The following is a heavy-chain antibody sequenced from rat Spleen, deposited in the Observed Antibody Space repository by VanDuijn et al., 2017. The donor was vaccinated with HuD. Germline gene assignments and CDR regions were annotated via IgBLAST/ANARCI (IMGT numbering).Heavy chain of an antibody. CDR3: ARHLGDGSYSLYWYFDF. Sequence: EVQLVESGGGLVQPGRSLRLSCAASGFTFSNYDMAWVRQAPTKGLEWVASISYDGTATYYRDSVKGRFTISRDNAKSTLYLQMDSLRSEDTATYYCARHLGDGSYSLYWYFDFWGPGTMVTVSS. V-gene: IGHV5-29*01. CDR1: GFTFSNYD. J-gene: IGHJ1*01. CDR2: ISYDGTAT. D-gene: IGHD1-12*02.